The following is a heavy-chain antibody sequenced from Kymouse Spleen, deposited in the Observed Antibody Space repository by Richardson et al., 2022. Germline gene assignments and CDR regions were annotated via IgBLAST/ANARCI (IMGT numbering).Heavy chain of an antibody. J-gene: IGHJ4*02. Sequence: EVQLVESGGGLVQPGRSLRLSCAASGFTFDDYAMHWVRQAPGKGLEWVSGISWNSGSIGYADSVKGRFTISRDNAKNSLYLQMNSLRAEDTALYYCASGYSYGDFDYWGQGTLVTVSS. CDR2: ISWNSGSI. D-gene: IGHD5-18,IGHD5-18*01. CDR3: ASGYSYGDFDY. V-gene: IGHV3-9*01. CDR1: GFTFDDYA.